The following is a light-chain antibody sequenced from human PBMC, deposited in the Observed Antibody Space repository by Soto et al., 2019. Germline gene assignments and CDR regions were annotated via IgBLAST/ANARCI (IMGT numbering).Light chain of an antibody. CDR1: QDISTH. V-gene: IGKV1-9*01. CDR2: AAS. Sequence: IQLTQSPSSLSASVGERVTISCRASQDISTHLAWFAQKPGRAPQLLIYAASTLHSGVPSRFSGSGSGTDFTLTISSLQPEDFATYYCQHLNTYPITFGPGTRLEIK. CDR3: QHLNTYPIT. J-gene: IGKJ5*01.